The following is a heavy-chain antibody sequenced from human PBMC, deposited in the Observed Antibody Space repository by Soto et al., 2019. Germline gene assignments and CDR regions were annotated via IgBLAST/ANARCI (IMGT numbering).Heavy chain of an antibody. Sequence: EVQLVESGGGLVQPGRSLRLSCAASGFTFDDYAMHWVRQVPGKGLEWVSGISWNSGNIGYADSVKGRFTISRDNAMSSLYLQMNSLRVEDTALYYCAKDTYSSSPYYMDVWGKGTTVTVSS. CDR1: GFTFDDYA. CDR3: AKDTYSSSPYYMDV. CDR2: ISWNSGNI. V-gene: IGHV3-9*01. D-gene: IGHD6-6*01. J-gene: IGHJ6*03.